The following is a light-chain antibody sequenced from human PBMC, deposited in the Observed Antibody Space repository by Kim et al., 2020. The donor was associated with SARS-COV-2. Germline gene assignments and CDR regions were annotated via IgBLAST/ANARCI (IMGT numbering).Light chain of an antibody. J-gene: IGKJ1*01. CDR2: RTS. CDR3: QQSYNFPRT. CDR1: QSVSGW. V-gene: IGKV1-39*01. Sequence: APVGDRVTITCRASQSVSGWLNWYQQKPGKAPHLLIYRTSTLQTGVPPRFSGSASGTDFTLTINTLQPEDFATYYCQQSYNFPRTFGQGTKVDIK.